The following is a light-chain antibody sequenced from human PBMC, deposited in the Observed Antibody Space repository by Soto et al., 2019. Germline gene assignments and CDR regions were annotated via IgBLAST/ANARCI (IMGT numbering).Light chain of an antibody. J-gene: IGLJ3*02. Sequence: QSVLTQPPSVSGAPGQRVAISCTGSSSNIGAGHDLHWYQQFPGTAPKLLIYVNNNRPSGVPDRFSGSKSGTSASLAITGLQAEDEADYYCKPYDNSLRGWVFGGGTKLTVL. CDR2: VNN. CDR1: SSNIGAGHD. CDR3: KPYDNSLRGWV. V-gene: IGLV1-40*01.